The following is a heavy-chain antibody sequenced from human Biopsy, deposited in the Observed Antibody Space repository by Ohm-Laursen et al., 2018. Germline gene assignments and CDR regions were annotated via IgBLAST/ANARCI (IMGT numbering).Heavy chain of an antibody. CDR1: GYNFPTHY. CDR3: AREAIGYQLPCDD. J-gene: IGHJ4*02. D-gene: IGHD2-15*01. V-gene: IGHV1-69*08. Sequence: VSSVKVSCKASGYNFPTHYMHWVRQAPGQGLEWMGRIIPILRTTTYAPKFQGRVTFTADKSSSTAYLELSSLTSEDTAMFYCAREAIGYQLPCDDWGQGTLVTVSS. CDR2: IIPILRTT.